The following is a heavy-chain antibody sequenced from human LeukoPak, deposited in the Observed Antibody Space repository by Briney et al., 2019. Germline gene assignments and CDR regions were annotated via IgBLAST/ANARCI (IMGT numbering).Heavy chain of an antibody. D-gene: IGHD6-6*01. Sequence: SETLSLTCTVSGGSISNYYCCWIRQPPGKGLEWIGYIYYSGSTNSNPSLRSRVTISLDTSKNQFSLKLSSVTAADTAVYYCARAGQFISARPITFDYWGQGSLVTVSS. CDR3: ARAGQFISARPITFDY. CDR1: GGSISNYY. CDR2: IYYSGST. J-gene: IGHJ4*02. V-gene: IGHV4-59*01.